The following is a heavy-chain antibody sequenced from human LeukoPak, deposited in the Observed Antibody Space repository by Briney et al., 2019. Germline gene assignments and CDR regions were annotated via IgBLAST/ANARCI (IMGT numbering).Heavy chain of an antibody. D-gene: IGHD3-10*01. J-gene: IGHJ3*02. CDR2: IRSTGGNT. V-gene: IGHV3-64D*06. CDR3: VRGYYGSGSPSDAFDI. CDR1: GFTFSRYS. Sequence: GGSLRLSCSASGFTFSRYSMHWVRQAPGKGLEYVSAIRSTGGNTYDADSVKGRFTLSRDNSKNTLYLQMSSLRAEDTAVYYCVRGYYGSGSPSDAFDIWGQGTMVTVSS.